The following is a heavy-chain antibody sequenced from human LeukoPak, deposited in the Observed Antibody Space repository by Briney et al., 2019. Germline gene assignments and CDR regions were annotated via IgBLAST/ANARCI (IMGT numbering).Heavy chain of an antibody. D-gene: IGHD1-1*01. CDR3: ARDLELERNRWNYFES. CDR2: MHYSGDS. CDR1: GNSISSSF. Sequence: SETLSLTCTVSGNSISSSFWSWIRQPPGKGLEWIGSMHYSGDSKYNPSLRSRVSLSIDTSKQQFSLRLSSVTAADTAVYYCARDLELERNRWNYFESWGQGALVTVSS. J-gene: IGHJ4*02. V-gene: IGHV4-59*01.